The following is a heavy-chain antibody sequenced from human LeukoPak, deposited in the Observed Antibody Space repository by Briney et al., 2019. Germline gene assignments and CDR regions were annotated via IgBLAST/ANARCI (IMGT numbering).Heavy chain of an antibody. CDR3: ARGQVVPAYYYYYGMDV. CDR1: GFTVSSNY. Sequence: GGSLRLSCAASGFTVSSNYMSWVRQAPGKGLEWVSVIYSGGSTYYADSVKGRFTISGDNSKNTLYLQMNSLRAEDTAVYYCARGQVVPAYYYYYGMDVWGQGTTVTVSS. V-gene: IGHV3-66*01. CDR2: IYSGGST. J-gene: IGHJ6*02. D-gene: IGHD2-2*01.